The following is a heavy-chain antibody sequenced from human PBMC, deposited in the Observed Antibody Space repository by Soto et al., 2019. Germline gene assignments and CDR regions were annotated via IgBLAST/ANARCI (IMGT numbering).Heavy chain of an antibody. D-gene: IGHD5-12*01. J-gene: IGHJ4*02. CDR1: GFIFSNYD. CDR3: AKRWLRSVVDY. V-gene: IGHV3-30*18. Sequence: QVHLVESGGGVVQPGRSLRLSCAASGFIFSNYDMHWVRQAPGKGVEWVAFISYDGGDKYYADSVKGRFTISRDNSKNTLYLEMNSLTDEDTAVYYCAKRWLRSVVDYLGQGTLVTVSS. CDR2: ISYDGGDK.